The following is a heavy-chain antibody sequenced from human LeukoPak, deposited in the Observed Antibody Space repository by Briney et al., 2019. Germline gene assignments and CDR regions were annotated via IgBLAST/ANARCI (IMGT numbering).Heavy chain of an antibody. CDR3: AGGRTIFGVLKGDWFDP. V-gene: IGHV4-34*01. D-gene: IGHD3-3*01. Sequence: SETLSLTCAVYGGSFSGYYWSWIRQPPGKGLEWIGEINHSGSTNYNPSLKSRVTISVDTSKNQFSLKLSSVTAADTAVYYCAGGRTIFGVLKGDWFDPWGQGTLVTVSS. CDR2: INHSGST. CDR1: GGSFSGYY. J-gene: IGHJ5*02.